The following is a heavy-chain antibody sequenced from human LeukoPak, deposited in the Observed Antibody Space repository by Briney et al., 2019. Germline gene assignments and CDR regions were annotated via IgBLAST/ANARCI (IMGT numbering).Heavy chain of an antibody. CDR2: IIPILGIA. CDR3: ARSDNWNYGHDAFDI. D-gene: IGHD1-7*01. Sequence: SVTVSCKASGGTFSSYAISWVRRAPGQGLEWMGRIIPILGIANYAQKFQGRVTITADKSTSTAYMELSSLRSEDTAVYYCARSDNWNYGHDAFDIWGQGTMVTVSS. CDR1: GGTFSSYA. V-gene: IGHV1-69*04. J-gene: IGHJ3*02.